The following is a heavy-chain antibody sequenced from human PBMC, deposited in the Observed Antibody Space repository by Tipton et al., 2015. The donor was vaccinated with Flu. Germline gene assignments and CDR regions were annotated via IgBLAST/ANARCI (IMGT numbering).Heavy chain of an antibody. CDR1: GDSMRSDYF. J-gene: IGHJ5*02. Sequence: LRLSCTVSGDSMRSDYFWAWIQQAPGKGLEWIGNIHYSGSPHYNPSLKSRVTITVDTSKNQFSLRLTSMTAADTALYYCARRDYSSYVSDPKNWFDPWGQGTLVTVSS. D-gene: IGHD4-11*01. V-gene: IGHV4-38-2*02. CDR3: ARRDYSSYVSDPKNWFDP. CDR2: IHYSGSP.